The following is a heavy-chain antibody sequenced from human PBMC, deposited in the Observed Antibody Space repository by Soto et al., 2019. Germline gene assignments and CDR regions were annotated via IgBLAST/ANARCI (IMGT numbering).Heavy chain of an antibody. J-gene: IGHJ5*02. D-gene: IGHD3-10*01. V-gene: IGHV1-3*01. CDR2: INAGNGNT. CDR1: GYTFTSYA. CDR3: ARAPGSGYNWFHP. Sequence: QVQLVQSGAEVKKPGASVKVSCKASGYTFTSYAMHWVRQAPGQRLEWMGWINAGNGNTKYSQKFQGRVTITRDTAASTAYMELSSLRSENTAVYYCARAPGSGYNWFHPWGQGTLVTVSS.